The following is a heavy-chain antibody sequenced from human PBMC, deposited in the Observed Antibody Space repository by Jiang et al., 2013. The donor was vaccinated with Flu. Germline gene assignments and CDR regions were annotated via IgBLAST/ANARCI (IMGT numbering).Heavy chain of an antibody. CDR2: IYYSGNT. V-gene: IGHV4-39*07. CDR3: ATQPPPLGGTSASGY. Sequence: GPGLVKPSETLSLTCTVSGDSISSTSYYWGWIRQPPGKGLEWIGTIYYSGNTYYSPSLKSRVTISVDTSKNQFSLKLTSVTAADTAVYYCATQPPPLGGTSASGYWGQGTLVTVSS. D-gene: IGHD1-1*01. J-gene: IGHJ4*02. CDR1: GDSISSTSYY.